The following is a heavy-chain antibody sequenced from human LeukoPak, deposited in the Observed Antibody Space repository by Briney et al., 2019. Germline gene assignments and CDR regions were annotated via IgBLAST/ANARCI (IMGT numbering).Heavy chain of an antibody. J-gene: IGHJ4*02. CDR1: GFTFSSYA. Sequence: GGSLRLSCAASGFTFSSYAMNWVRQAPGKGLEWVSLISTSGRTHYADSVKGRFTISRDNSKNTLYLQMNRLRAEDTAVYHCAKDLDSTGYYSYGYWGQGTLVTVSS. V-gene: IGHV3-23*01. CDR3: AKDLDSTGYYSYGY. CDR2: ISTSGRT. D-gene: IGHD3-22*01.